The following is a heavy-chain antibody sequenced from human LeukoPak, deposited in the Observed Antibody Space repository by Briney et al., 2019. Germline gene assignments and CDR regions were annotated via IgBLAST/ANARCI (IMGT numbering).Heavy chain of an antibody. J-gene: IGHJ4*02. V-gene: IGHV1-18*01. CDR1: GYTFTSYG. CDR3: ARDSERASSGWYMAWIQED. CDR2: ISAYNGNT. D-gene: IGHD6-19*01. Sequence: ASVKVSCKASGYTFTSYGISWVRQAPGQGLEWMGWISAYNGNTNYAQKLQGRVTMTTDTSTSTAYMELRSLRSDDTAVYYCARDSERASSGWYMAWIQEDWGQVTLVTVSS.